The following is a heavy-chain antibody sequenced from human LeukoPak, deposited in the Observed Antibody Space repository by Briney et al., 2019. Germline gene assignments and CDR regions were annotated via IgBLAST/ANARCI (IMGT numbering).Heavy chain of an antibody. CDR3: ARGGASSRYFGY. CDR2: VSYSGDT. J-gene: IGHJ4*02. CDR1: GGSISGHF. Sequence: SETLSLTSTVSGGSISGHFWSWIRQPPGKGLEWIGFVSYSGDTNYSPSFNGRVTISLDTSKSQFSLNLNSVTAADTAVYFCARGGASSRYFGYWGQGTLVTVSS. V-gene: IGHV4-59*11. D-gene: IGHD1-26*01.